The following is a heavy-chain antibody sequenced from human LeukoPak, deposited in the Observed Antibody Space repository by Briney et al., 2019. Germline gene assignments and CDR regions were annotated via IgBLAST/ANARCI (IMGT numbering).Heavy chain of an antibody. CDR2: IYYSGST. CDR3: ASGYDNSGYYYVPDY. J-gene: IGHJ4*02. CDR1: GGSISSSSYY. Sequence: SETLSLTCTVSGGSISSSSYYWGWIRQPPGEGLEWIGNIYYSGSTYYNPSLKSRVTISVDTSKNQFSLKLSSVTAADTAVYYCASGYDNSGYYYVPDYWGQGTLVTVSS. V-gene: IGHV4-39*01. D-gene: IGHD3-22*01.